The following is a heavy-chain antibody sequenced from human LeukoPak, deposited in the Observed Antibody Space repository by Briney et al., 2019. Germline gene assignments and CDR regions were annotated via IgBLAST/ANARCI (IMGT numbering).Heavy chain of an antibody. Sequence: ASVKVSCKASGYTFGTHRMHWVRQAPGQGLEWMGIINPSGDFRSYAQKFKGRVTVTRDMSTRTVYMELSDLRPDDTAVYYCARDGWELPFDYCGQGTLVTVSS. J-gene: IGHJ4*02. CDR2: INPSGDFR. CDR3: ARDGWELPFDY. D-gene: IGHD1-26*01. V-gene: IGHV1-46*01. CDR1: GYTFGTHR.